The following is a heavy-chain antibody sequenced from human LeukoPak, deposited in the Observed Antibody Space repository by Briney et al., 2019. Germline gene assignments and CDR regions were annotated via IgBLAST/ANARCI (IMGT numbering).Heavy chain of an antibody. J-gene: IGHJ4*02. V-gene: IGHV4-34*01. CDR2: INHSGST. Sequence: SETLSLTCAVYGGSFSGYYWSWIRQPPGKGLEWIGEINHSGSTNYNPSLKSRVTISVDTSKNQFSLKLSSVTAADTAVYYCARTAVLGYSSGWDFDYWGQGTLVTVSS. CDR1: GGSFSGYY. CDR3: ARTAVLGYSSGWDFDY. D-gene: IGHD6-19*01.